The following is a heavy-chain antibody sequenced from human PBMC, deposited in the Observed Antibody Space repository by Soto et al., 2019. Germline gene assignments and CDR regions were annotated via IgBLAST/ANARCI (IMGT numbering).Heavy chain of an antibody. CDR3: ARVQVSSGYYSYYFDY. J-gene: IGHJ4*02. D-gene: IGHD3-22*01. V-gene: IGHV1-46*01. Sequence: ASVKVSCKASGYTFTSYYMHWVRQAPGQGLEWMGIINPSGGSTSYAQKFQGRVTMTRDTSTSTVYMELSSLRSEDTAVYYCARVQVSSGYYSYYFDYWGQGTLFTVSS. CDR2: INPSGGST. CDR1: GYTFTSYY.